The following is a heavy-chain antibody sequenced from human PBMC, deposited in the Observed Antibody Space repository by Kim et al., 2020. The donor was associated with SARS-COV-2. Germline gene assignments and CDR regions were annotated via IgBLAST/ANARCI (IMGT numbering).Heavy chain of an antibody. CDR1: GFTFSSYA. J-gene: IGHJ4*02. CDR2: ISYDGSNK. Sequence: GGSLRLSCAASGFTFSSYAMHWVRQAPGKGLEWVAVISYDGSNKYYADSVKGRFTISRDNSKNTLYLQMNSLRAEDTAVYYCARGPRIAAAGSNGDLNFDYWGQGTLVTVSS. V-gene: IGHV3-30*04. CDR3: ARGPRIAAAGSNGDLNFDY. D-gene: IGHD6-13*01.